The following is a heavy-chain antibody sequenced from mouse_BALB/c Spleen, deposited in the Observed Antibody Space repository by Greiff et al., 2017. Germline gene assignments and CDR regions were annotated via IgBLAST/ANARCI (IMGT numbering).Heavy chain of an antibody. J-gene: IGHJ4*01. CDR3: ERERKGYEEYAMDY. V-gene: IGHV5-6-5*01. CDR2: ISSGGST. CDR1: GFSFSSYA. Sequence: EVMLLESGGGLVKPGGSLTLSCAASGFSFSSYAMPWVRQTPGKRLEWVAYISSGGSTYYPDTVMGRFTISRDNARNNLYLQMSSLRSDDTAMYYYERERKGYEEYAMDYWGQGTSVTVSS. D-gene: IGHD2-2*01.